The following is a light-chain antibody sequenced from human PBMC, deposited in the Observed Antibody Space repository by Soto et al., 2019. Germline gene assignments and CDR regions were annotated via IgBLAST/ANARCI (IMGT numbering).Light chain of an antibody. CDR3: SSYAGGTDV. CDR1: SSDVGGYNY. CDR2: EVS. J-gene: IGLJ1*01. V-gene: IGLV2-8*01. Sequence: QSALTQPPSASGSPGQSVTISCTGTSSDVGGYNYVAWYQQHPGKAPKLLIYEVSKRPSGVPDRFSGSKSGNTASLTVSGLQAEDEADYYCSSYAGGTDVFGTGTKLTVL.